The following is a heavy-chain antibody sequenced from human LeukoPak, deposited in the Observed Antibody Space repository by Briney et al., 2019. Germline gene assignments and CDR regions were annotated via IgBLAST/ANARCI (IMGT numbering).Heavy chain of an antibody. J-gene: IGHJ6*02. D-gene: IGHD3-3*01. V-gene: IGHV1-69*04. CDR2: IIPILGIA. CDR1: GGTFSSYA. Sequence: SVKVSCKASGGTFSSYAISWVRQAPGQGLEWMGRIIPILGIANYAQKFQGRVTITADKSTSTAYMELSSLRSEDTAVCYCARSPVLRFLEWLSTYGMDVWGQGTTVTVSS. CDR3: ARSPVLRFLEWLSTYGMDV.